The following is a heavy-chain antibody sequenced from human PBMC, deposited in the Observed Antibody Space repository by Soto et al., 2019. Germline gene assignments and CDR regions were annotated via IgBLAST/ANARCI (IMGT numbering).Heavy chain of an antibody. D-gene: IGHD3-10*02. CDR3: AKDNSDCSGSYVSDHYYGMDV. Sequence: DVQLVESGGGLVQPGRSLRLSCAASGFTFDDYAMHWVRQAPGKGLEWVSSISWNSGSIGYADSVKGRFTISRDNAKNSLYLQMNSLRAEDTALYYCAKDNSDCSGSYVSDHYYGMDVWGQGTTVTVSS. J-gene: IGHJ6*02. CDR1: GFTFDDYA. V-gene: IGHV3-9*01. CDR2: ISWNSGSI.